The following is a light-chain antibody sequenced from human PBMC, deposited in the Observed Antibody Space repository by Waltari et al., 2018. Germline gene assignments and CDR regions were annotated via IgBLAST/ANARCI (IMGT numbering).Light chain of an antibody. J-gene: IGKJ4*01. V-gene: IGKV3-15*01. CDR1: ESVTSS. CDR2: DAS. CDR3: HQYLNWPLT. Sequence: DIVMTQSPATLSVSVGETVTLSCRARESVTSSLAWYQQRPGQAPRPLIYDASTRATGVPARFSGSGSGTDFTLTISSLQSEDFAVYYCHQYLNWPLTFGGGTKLEIK.